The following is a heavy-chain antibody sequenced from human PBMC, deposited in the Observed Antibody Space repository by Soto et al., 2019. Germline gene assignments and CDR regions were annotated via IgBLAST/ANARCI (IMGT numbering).Heavy chain of an antibody. CDR2: ISSSSSTK. V-gene: IGHV3-48*02. J-gene: IGHJ5*02. CDR1: GFTFSSYS. Sequence: EVQLVESGGGLVQPGGSLRLSCAASGFTFSSYSMNWVRQAPGKGLEWVSYISSSSSTKYYADSVKGRFTISRDNAKNSLYPQMNSLRDEDTAVYYCAREGGNLNWFDPWGQGTLVTVSS. D-gene: IGHD1-26*01. CDR3: AREGGNLNWFDP.